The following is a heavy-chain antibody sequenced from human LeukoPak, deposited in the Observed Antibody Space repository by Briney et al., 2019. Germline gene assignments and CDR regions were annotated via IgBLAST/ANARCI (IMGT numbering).Heavy chain of an antibody. Sequence: ASVTVSFKSSVYTCTGYCMHWVRQAPGQGLEWMGWSNPNNGGTNYAQKFQGRVTMTRDTSISTAYMELSRLRSDHTAVYCCAENYYDSSGYYFDYWGEGTLVTVYS. CDR1: VYTCTGYC. CDR2: SNPNNGGT. V-gene: IGHV1-2*02. J-gene: IGHJ4*02. D-gene: IGHD3-22*01. CDR3: AENYYDSSGYYFDY.